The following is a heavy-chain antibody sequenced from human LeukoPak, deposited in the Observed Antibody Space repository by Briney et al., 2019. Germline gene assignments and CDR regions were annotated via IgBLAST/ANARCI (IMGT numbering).Heavy chain of an antibody. V-gene: IGHV3-30*04. CDR1: GFTFSSYA. J-gene: IGHJ5*02. CDR2: ISYDGSNK. CDR3: ARAWRSRDWFDP. Sequence: GRSLGLSCAASGFTFSSYAMHWVRQAPGKGLEWVAVISYDGSNKYYADSVKGRFTISRDNSKNTLYLQMNSLRAEDTAVYYCARAWRSRDWFDPWGQGTLVTVSS. D-gene: IGHD5-24*01.